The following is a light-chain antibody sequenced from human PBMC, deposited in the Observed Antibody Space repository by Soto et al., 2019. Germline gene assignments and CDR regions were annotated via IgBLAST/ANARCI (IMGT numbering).Light chain of an antibody. CDR3: QQYNNWWT. CDR2: DAS. CDR1: QSVSSA. V-gene: IGKV3-11*01. Sequence: EIVLTQSPATLFLSPGESATLSCRASQSVSSALVWYQQKPGQAPRLLMFDASHRATGTPTRFSGSGSGTEFTLTISSLQSEDFAVYYCQQYNNWWTFGQGTKVDIK. J-gene: IGKJ1*01.